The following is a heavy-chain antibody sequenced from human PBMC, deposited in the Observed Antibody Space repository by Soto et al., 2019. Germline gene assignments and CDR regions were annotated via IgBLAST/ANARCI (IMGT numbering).Heavy chain of an antibody. D-gene: IGHD6-13*01. V-gene: IGHV3-48*03. CDR3: ATSIAAAGPFDY. CDR2: ISSSGSTI. Sequence: PGGSLRLSCAASGFTFSSYEMNWVRQAPGKGLEWVSYISSSGSTIYYADSVKGRFTISRDNAKNSLYLQMNSLRAEDTAVYYCATSIAAAGPFDYWGQGTLVTVPQ. CDR1: GFTFSSYE. J-gene: IGHJ4*02.